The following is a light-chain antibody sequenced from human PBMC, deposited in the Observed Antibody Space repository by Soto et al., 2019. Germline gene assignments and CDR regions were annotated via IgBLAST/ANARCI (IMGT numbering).Light chain of an antibody. V-gene: IGLV2-23*02. CDR3: CSYADNYSYV. J-gene: IGLJ1*01. Sequence: QSVLTQPASVSGSPGQSITISCTGTSSDVGNYNLVSWYQQHPGKAPKLMTYDVSKRPSGVPDRFSGSKSGNTASLTISGLQAEDEADYYCCSYADNYSYVFGTGTKVTVL. CDR1: SSDVGNYNL. CDR2: DVS.